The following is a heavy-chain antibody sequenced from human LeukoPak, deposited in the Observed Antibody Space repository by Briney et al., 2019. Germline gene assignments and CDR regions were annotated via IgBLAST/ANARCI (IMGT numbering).Heavy chain of an antibody. D-gene: IGHD5-12*01. CDR1: GFTFSSYW. CDR2: INSDGSST. Sequence: GGSLRLSCAASGFTFSSYWMHWVHHAPGKGLVWVSRINSDGSSTSYADSVKGRFTISRDNAKNTLYLQMNSLRAEDTAVYYCARGNSASGYSGYDGAFDIWGQGTMVTVSS. CDR3: ARGNSASGYSGYDGAFDI. J-gene: IGHJ3*02. V-gene: IGHV3-74*01.